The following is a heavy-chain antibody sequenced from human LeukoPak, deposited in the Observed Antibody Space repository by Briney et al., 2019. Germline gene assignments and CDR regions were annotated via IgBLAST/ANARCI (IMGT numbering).Heavy chain of an antibody. CDR1: GFTFSSYS. D-gene: IGHD2-2*01. V-gene: IGHV3-74*01. J-gene: IGHJ4*02. Sequence: GGSLRLSCAASGFTFSSYSMNWVRQAPGKGLEWVSRINSDGGSTDYADSVKGRFTISRDIAKSTLYLQMNSLRAEDTAVYYCARVATTSSKWSLDYWGQGTLVTVSS. CDR2: INSDGGST. CDR3: ARVATTSSKWSLDY.